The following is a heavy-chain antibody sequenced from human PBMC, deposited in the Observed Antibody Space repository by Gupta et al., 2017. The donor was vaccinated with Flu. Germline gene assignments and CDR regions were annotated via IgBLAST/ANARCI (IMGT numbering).Heavy chain of an antibody. Sequence: EVQLVESGGGLVQPGGSLRLSCAASGFTFSSYEMNWVRQAPGKGLEWVSYISSSGSTIYYADSVKGRFTISRDNAKNSLYLQMNSLRAEDTAVYYCARDSKASTVTTSDWFDYWGQGTLVTVSS. CDR3: ARDSKASTVTTSDWFDY. CDR1: GFTFSSYE. V-gene: IGHV3-48*03. J-gene: IGHJ4*02. D-gene: IGHD4-4*01. CDR2: ISSSGSTI.